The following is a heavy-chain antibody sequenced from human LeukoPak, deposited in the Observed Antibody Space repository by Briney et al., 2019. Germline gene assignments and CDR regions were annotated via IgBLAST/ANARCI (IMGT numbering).Heavy chain of an antibody. D-gene: IGHD1-26*01. J-gene: IGHJ4*02. V-gene: IGHV4-59*08. CDR3: ARQEGGSQFDY. Sequence: KTSETLSLTCTVSGRSISSYYWSWIRQPPGKGLEWIGYIYYSGSTNYNPSLKSRVTISVDTSKNQFSLKLSSVTAADTAVYYCARQEGGSQFDYWGQGTLVTVSS. CDR2: IYYSGST. CDR1: GRSISSYY.